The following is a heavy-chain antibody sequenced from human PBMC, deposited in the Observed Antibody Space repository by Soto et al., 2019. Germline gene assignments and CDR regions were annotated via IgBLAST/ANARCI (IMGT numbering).Heavy chain of an antibody. V-gene: IGHV3-11*01. D-gene: IGHD1-20*01. CDR1: GFTFSDYY. Sequence: QVQLVESGGGLVKPGGSLRLSCAASGFTFSDYYMSWIRQAPGKGLEWVSYISSSGSTIYYADSVKGRFTISRDNAKNYWYLQMNSLRAEDTAVYYCARAGKRTLYTWNYYGMDVWGQGTTVTVSS. CDR2: ISSSGSTI. CDR3: ARAGKRTLYTWNYYGMDV. J-gene: IGHJ6*02.